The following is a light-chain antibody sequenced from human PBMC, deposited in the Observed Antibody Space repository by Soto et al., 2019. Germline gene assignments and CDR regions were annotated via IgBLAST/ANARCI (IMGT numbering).Light chain of an antibody. Sequence: EVVLTQSPGTLSLSPGERATLSCRASQSVRSSYLAWYQQKPGQAPRLLISGASSRATGIPDRFSGSGSGTDFTLTISRLEPEDSAVYYCQQCVTSPWTFGQGTKVDIK. V-gene: IGKV3-20*01. CDR3: QQCVTSPWT. J-gene: IGKJ1*01. CDR1: QSVRSSY. CDR2: GAS.